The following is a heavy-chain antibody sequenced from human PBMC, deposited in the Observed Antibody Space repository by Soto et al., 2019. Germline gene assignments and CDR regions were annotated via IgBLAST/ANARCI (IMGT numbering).Heavy chain of an antibody. CDR1: GGSISSYY. CDR2: IYYSGST. J-gene: IGHJ3*02. V-gene: IGHV4-59*01. CDR3: ARGWLRYSSSAFEI. D-gene: IGHD5-12*01. Sequence: SETLSLTCTVSGGSISSYYWSWIRQPPGKGLEWIGYIYYSGSTNYNPSLKSRVTISVDTSKNQFSLKLSSVTAADTAVYYCARGWLRYSSSAFEIWGQGTMVTVSS.